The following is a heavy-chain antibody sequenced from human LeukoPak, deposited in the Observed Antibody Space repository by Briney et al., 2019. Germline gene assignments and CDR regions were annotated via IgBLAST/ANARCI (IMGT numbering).Heavy chain of an antibody. CDR3: ARDPGAPGFDY. CDR1: GGSISSYY. J-gene: IGHJ4*02. V-gene: IGHV4-59*01. Sequence: PSETLSLTCTVSGGSISSYYWSWIRQPPGKGLEWIGYIYYSGSTNYNPSLKSRVTISVDTSKNQFSLKLSSVTAADTAVYYCARDPGAPGFDYWGQGTLVTVSS. CDR2: IYYSGST.